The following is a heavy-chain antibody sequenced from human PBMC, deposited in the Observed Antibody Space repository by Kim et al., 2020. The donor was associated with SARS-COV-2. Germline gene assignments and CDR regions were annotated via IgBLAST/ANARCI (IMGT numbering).Heavy chain of an antibody. D-gene: IGHD3-10*01. CDR3: AREGSVPADIGFGELVVSAFDI. V-gene: IGHV6-1*01. CDR1: GDSVSSNSAA. CDR2: TYYRSKWYN. J-gene: IGHJ3*02. Sequence: SQTLSLTCAISGDSVSSNSAAWNWIRQPPSRGLEWPGRTYYRSKWYNDYAVSVKSRITINPDTSKNQFSLQLNSVTPEDTAMYDCAREGSVPADIGFGELVVSAFDIWGQGTMVTVSS.